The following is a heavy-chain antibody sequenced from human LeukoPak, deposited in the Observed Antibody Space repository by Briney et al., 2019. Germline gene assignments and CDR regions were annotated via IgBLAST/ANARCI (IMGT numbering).Heavy chain of an antibody. Sequence: PSETLSLTCTVSGGSISSYYWSWIRQPPGKGLEWIGYIYYSGSTNYNPSLKSRVTISVDTSKNQFSLKLSSVTAADTAAYYCASVDTAMVTVFDYWGQGTLVTVSS. CDR2: IYYSGST. V-gene: IGHV4-59*01. CDR3: ASVDTAMVTVFDY. CDR1: GGSISSYY. J-gene: IGHJ4*02. D-gene: IGHD5-18*01.